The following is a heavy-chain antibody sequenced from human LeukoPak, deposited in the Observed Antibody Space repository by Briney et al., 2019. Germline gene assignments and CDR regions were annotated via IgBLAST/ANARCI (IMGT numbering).Heavy chain of an antibody. V-gene: IGHV1-2*02. Sequence: GASVKVSCKASGYTFTGYYIHWVRQAPGQGLEWMGWNNPNSGGTFYAQKFQGRVSMTRDTPISTAYMELNRLRSDDTAVYYCARYGTVTTDFDYWGQGTLVTVSS. CDR1: GYTFTGYY. D-gene: IGHD4-17*01. CDR3: ARYGTVTTDFDY. J-gene: IGHJ4*02. CDR2: NNPNSGGT.